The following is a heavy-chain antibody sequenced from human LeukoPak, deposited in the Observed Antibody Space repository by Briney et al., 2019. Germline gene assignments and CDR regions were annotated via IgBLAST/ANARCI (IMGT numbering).Heavy chain of an antibody. V-gene: IGHV3-23*01. D-gene: IGHD6-13*01. CDR1: GFTFSSYA. CDR3: AKDMGSSQTFDY. J-gene: IGHJ4*02. CDR2: ISGSGGST. Sequence: GGSLRLSCAASGFTFSSYAMSWVRQAPGKGLEWVSAISGSGGSTYYADSVKGRFTISRDNSKNTLYLQMNSLRAEDTALYYCAKDMGSSQTFDYWGQGTLVTVSS.